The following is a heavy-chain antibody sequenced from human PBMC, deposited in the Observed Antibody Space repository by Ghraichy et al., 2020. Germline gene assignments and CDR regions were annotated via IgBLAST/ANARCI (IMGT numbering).Heavy chain of an antibody. J-gene: IGHJ4*02. CDR1: GFTFSYHS. Sequence: GESLNISCAASGFTFSYHSMNWVRQVPGKGLEWVAYMDSSSSIIYYADSVKGRFTISRDNAKNSLYLQMNSLRDEDTAIYFCTRDQGAWVYWGQGTLVTVSS. D-gene: IGHD1-26*01. CDR3: TRDQGAWVY. V-gene: IGHV3-48*02. CDR2: MDSSSSII.